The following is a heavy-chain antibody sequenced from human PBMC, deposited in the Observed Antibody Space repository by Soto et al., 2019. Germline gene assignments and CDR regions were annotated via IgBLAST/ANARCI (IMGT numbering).Heavy chain of an antibody. J-gene: IGHJ6*02. V-gene: IGHV1-69*18. Sequence: QVQLVQSGAEVTKPGSSVTVSCKASGGTFSTYGITWVRQAPGQGLEWMGNIIPLIGTANYAQRFRGRVTITADESTTTADMELASLRSRDTAVYYWARVGITPVLTSFTAGLDVLGQGTTLTV. CDR3: ARVGITPVLTSFTAGLDV. D-gene: IGHD4-17*01. CDR2: IIPLIGTA. CDR1: GGTFSTYG.